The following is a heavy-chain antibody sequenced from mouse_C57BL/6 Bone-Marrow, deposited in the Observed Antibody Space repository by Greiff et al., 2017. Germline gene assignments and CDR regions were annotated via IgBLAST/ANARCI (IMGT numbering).Heavy chain of an antibody. D-gene: IGHD3-2*02. J-gene: IGHJ3*01. V-gene: IGHV1-5*01. Sequence: VQLQQSGTVLARPGASVKMSCKTSGYTFTSYWMHWVKQRPGQGLEWIGAIYPGNSDTSYNQKFKGKAKLTAVTSASTAYMELSSLTNEDSAVYYCTTEESRQLRLRSCAYWGQGTLVTVSA. CDR1: GYTFTSYW. CDR2: IYPGNSDT. CDR3: TTEESRQLRLRSCAY.